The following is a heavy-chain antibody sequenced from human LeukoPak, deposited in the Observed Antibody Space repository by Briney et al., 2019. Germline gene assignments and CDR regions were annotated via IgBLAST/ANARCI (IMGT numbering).Heavy chain of an antibody. CDR1: GGTFSSYA. V-gene: IGHV1-69*13. J-gene: IGHJ4*02. D-gene: IGHD5-24*01. CDR3: ARARDGYNRYFDY. CDR2: IIPIFGTA. Sequence: SVKVSCKASGGTFSSYAISWVRQAPGQGLEWMGGIIPIFGTANYAQKFQGRVAITADESTSTAYMELSSLRSEDTAVYYCARARDGYNRYFDYWGQGTLVTVSS.